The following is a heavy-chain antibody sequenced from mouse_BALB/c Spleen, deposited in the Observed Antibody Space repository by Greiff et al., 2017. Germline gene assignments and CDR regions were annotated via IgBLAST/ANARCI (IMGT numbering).Heavy chain of an antibody. D-gene: IGHD2-4*01. V-gene: IGHV1-5*01. CDR1: GYTFTSYW. J-gene: IGHJ2*01. CDR2: IYPGNSDT. CDR3: TRGGITNYYFDY. Sequence: EVQLQQSGTVLARPGASVKMSCKASGYTFTSYWMHWVKQRPGQGLEWIGAIYPGNSDTSYNQKFKGKAKLTAVTSTSTAYMELSSLTNEDSAVYYCTRGGITNYYFDYWGQGTTLTVSS.